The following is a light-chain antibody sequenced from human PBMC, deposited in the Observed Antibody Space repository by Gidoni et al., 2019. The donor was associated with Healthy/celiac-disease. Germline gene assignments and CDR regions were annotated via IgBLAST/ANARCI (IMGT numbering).Light chain of an antibody. CDR2: DVS. J-gene: IGLJ2*01. CDR1: SSDVGGYNY. CDR3: SSYTSSSTLGV. Sequence: QSALTQPASVSGSPGQSITISCTGTSSDVGGYNYVSWYHPHPGKAPKLMIYDVSNRPSGVSNRFSGSKSGNTASLTISGLQAEDEADYYCSSYTSSSTLGVFGGGTKLTVL. V-gene: IGLV2-14*01.